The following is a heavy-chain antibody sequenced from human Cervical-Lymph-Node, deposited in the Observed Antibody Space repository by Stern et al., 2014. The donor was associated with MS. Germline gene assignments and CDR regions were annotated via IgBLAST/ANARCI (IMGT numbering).Heavy chain of an antibody. V-gene: IGHV3-21*01. Sequence: EQLVESGGGLVKPGGSLRLSCAASGFSFSSYSMNWVRQAPGTGLEWVSSIASSTGYVYYADSVKGRFTISREDAKNSLYLQMNSLRAEDTAVYYCARALGITSSGSHFDSWGQGTLVTVSS. CDR2: IASSTGYV. D-gene: IGHD6-19*01. CDR1: GFSFSSYS. CDR3: ARALGITSSGSHFDS. J-gene: IGHJ4*02.